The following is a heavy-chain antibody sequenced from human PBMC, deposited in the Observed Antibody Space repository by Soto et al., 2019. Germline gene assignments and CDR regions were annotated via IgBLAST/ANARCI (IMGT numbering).Heavy chain of an antibody. CDR2: ISGSGGST. J-gene: IGHJ4*02. CDR3: AKDHRPRSYPEDYFDY. D-gene: IGHD1-26*01. CDR1: GFTFSNYA. Sequence: EVQLLESGGGLVGPGGSLRLSCAASGFTFSNYAMNWVRQAPGKGLECVSVISGSGGSTYYADSVKGRFTISRDNSKNTLYLQMNSLRAEDTAVYYCAKDHRPRSYPEDYFDYWGQGTLVTVSS. V-gene: IGHV3-23*01.